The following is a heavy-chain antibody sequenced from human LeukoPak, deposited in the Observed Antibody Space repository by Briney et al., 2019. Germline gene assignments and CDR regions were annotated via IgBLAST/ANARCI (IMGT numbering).Heavy chain of an antibody. CDR1: GGSISSYY. CDR2: IYYSGST. CDR3: ARLASGSYGPLTPFDY. D-gene: IGHD1-26*01. Sequence: SETLSHTCTVSGGSISSYYWSWIRQPPGKGLEWIGDIYYSGSTNYNPSLKSRVTISVDTSKNRFSLRLSSVTAADTAVYYSARLASGSYGPLTPFDYWGQGTLVTVSS. V-gene: IGHV4-59*08. J-gene: IGHJ4*02.